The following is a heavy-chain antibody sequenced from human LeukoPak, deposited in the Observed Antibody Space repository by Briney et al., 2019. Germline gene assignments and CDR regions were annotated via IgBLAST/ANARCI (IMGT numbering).Heavy chain of an antibody. J-gene: IGHJ4*02. CDR1: GGSISNSNSH. V-gene: IGHV4-39*01. CDR3: ARRLSSSSLAYYFDY. CDR2: IYYSGGT. Sequence: PSETLSLTCTVSGGSISNSNSHWGWIRQPPGKGLEWIGNIYYSGGTYCNPSLKSRVTISVDTSKNQLSLKLSSVTAADTAVYYCARRLSSSSLAYYFDYWGQGTLVTVSS. D-gene: IGHD6-6*01.